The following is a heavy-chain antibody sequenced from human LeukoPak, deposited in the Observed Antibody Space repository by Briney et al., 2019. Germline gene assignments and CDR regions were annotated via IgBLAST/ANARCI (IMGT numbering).Heavy chain of an antibody. D-gene: IGHD2-2*01. Sequence: ASVTVSCKASGYTFTNYGISWVRQAPGQGGEWMGWISAYNGNTNYAQKLQGTVTMATDTSTSTAYMELRSLRSDDTAVYYCARSGPRYCSSTSCYVAIYYYYYMDVWGKGTTVTISS. V-gene: IGHV1-18*01. J-gene: IGHJ6*03. CDR2: ISAYNGNT. CDR1: GYTFTNYG. CDR3: ARSGPRYCSSTSCYVAIYYYYYMDV.